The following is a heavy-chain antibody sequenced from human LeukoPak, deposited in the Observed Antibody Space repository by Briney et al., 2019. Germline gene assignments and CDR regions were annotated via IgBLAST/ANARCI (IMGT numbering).Heavy chain of an antibody. CDR1: GFTFSSYS. V-gene: IGHV3-21*01. Sequence: GGSLRLSCAASGFTFSSYSMNWVRQAPGKGLEWVSSISSSSSYIYYADSVKGRFTISRDNAKNSLYLQMNSLRAEDAAVYYCARGGYDYVWGSYQNDYWGQGTLVTVSS. CDR3: ARGGYDYVWGSYQNDY. J-gene: IGHJ4*02. D-gene: IGHD3-16*01. CDR2: ISSSSSYI.